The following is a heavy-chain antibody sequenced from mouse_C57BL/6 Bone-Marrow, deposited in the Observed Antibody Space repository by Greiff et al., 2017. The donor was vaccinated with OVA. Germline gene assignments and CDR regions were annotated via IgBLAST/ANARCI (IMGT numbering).Heavy chain of an antibody. V-gene: IGHV1-69*01. CDR1: GYTFTSYW. D-gene: IGHD1-1*01. CDR3: AILTDFDY. CDR2: IDPSDSYT. J-gene: IGHJ2*01. Sequence: VQLQQPGAELVMPGASVKLSCKASGYTFTSYWMHWVKQRPGQGLEWIGEIDPSDSYTNYNPKFKGKSTLTVDQSSSTAYMQLSSLTSEDSAVYYCAILTDFDYWGQGTTLTVSS.